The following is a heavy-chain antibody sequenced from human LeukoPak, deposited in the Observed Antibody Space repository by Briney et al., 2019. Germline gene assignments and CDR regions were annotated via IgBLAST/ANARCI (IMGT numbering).Heavy chain of an antibody. D-gene: IGHD6-13*01. J-gene: IGHJ4*02. V-gene: IGHV1-2*02. Sequence: ASVKVSCKASGYTFTGYYMHWVRQAPGQGLEWMGWINPNSGGTNYAQKFQGRVTMTRDTSISTAYMELSRLRSDDTAVYYRARDPSGSSSWVRFDYWGQGTLVTVSS. CDR1: GYTFTGYY. CDR2: INPNSGGT. CDR3: ARDPSGSSSWVRFDY.